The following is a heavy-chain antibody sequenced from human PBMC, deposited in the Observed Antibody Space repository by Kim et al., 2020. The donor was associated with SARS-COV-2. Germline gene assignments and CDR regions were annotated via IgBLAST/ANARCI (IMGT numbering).Heavy chain of an antibody. CDR3: ATVGGSVTMVGEYYFDY. V-gene: IGHV1-24*01. CDR1: GYTLTELS. J-gene: IGHJ4*02. D-gene: IGHD3-10*02. Sequence: ASVKVSCKVSGYTLTELSMHWVRQAPGKGLEWMGGFDPEDGETIYAQKFQGRVTMTEDTSTDTAYMELSSLRSEDTAVYYCATVGGSVTMVGEYYFDYWGQGTLVTVSS. CDR2: FDPEDGET.